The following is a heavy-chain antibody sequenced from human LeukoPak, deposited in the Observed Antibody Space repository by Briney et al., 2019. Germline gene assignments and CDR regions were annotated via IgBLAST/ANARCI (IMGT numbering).Heavy chain of an antibody. CDR1: GYTFTSYG. CDR2: ISGYNGNT. V-gene: IGHV1-18*01. Sequence: GASVKVSCKASGYTFTSYGITWVRQAPGQGLEWMGWISGYNGNTNYAQKLQDRVTMTTDTSTSTAYMDLRRLRSDDTAVYYCARGAVSSSWYLYGMDVWDQGTTVTVSS. CDR3: ARGAVSSSWYLYGMDV. D-gene: IGHD6-13*01. J-gene: IGHJ6*02.